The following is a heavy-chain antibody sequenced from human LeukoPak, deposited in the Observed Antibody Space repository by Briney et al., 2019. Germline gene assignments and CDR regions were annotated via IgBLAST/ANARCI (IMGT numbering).Heavy chain of an antibody. CDR1: GFTFSSYS. Sequence: GGSLRLSCAASGFTFSSYSMNWVRQAPGKGLEWVSSISSSSSYIYYADSVKGRFTISRDNAKNSLYLQMNSLRAEDTAVYYCARDGERGMTAYNWFDPWGQGTLVTVSS. J-gene: IGHJ5*02. CDR2: ISSSSSYI. D-gene: IGHD2-21*02. CDR3: ARDGERGMTAYNWFDP. V-gene: IGHV3-21*01.